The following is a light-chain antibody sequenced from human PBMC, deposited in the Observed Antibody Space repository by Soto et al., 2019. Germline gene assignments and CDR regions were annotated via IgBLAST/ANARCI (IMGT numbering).Light chain of an antibody. J-gene: IGKJ4*01. V-gene: IGKV3-20*01. CDR3: QKHGSSQT. CDR1: QSVSSTY. Sequence: EIVLTQSPGTLSLSPGERAALSCRASQSVSSTYLAWYQQKPGQAPRLLIYGASSRATGIPDRFSGSGSGTDFTLTISRLEPEDFAVYYCQKHGSSQTLGGGTKVAIK. CDR2: GAS.